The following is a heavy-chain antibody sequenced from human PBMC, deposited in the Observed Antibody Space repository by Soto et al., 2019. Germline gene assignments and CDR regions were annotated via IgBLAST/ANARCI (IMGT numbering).Heavy chain of an antibody. V-gene: IGHV1-18*04. D-gene: IGHD4-17*01. J-gene: IGHJ4*02. Sequence: QVQLVQSGAEVKKPGASVKVSCKASGYAFGGYAISWVRQAPGQGLEWRGWVSAYSGHTDYAQNLQVRDSMTTETSTSTAYMELGSLTSDDTAVYYCARPSGSYGDYAWSLAYWGQGTLVTVSS. CDR1: GYAFGGYA. CDR2: VSAYSGHT. CDR3: ARPSGSYGDYAWSLAY.